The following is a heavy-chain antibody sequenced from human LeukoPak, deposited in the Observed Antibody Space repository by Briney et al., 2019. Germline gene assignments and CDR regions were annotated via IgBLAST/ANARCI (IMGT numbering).Heavy chain of an antibody. Sequence: GGSLRLSCAASGFTFSSYWMPWVRHAPGKGLVWVSRINSDGSSTSYADSVKGRFTISRDNAKNTLYLQMNSLRAEDTAVYYCARVYGTYYYDSSGFDYWGQGTLVTVSS. D-gene: IGHD3-22*01. CDR1: GFTFSSYW. CDR2: INSDGSST. V-gene: IGHV3-74*01. CDR3: ARVYGTYYYDSSGFDY. J-gene: IGHJ4*02.